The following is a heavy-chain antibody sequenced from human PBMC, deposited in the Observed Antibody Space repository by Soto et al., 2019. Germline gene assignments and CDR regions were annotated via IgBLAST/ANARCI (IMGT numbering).Heavy chain of an antibody. CDR2: ISDSGGTT. D-gene: IGHD1-26*01. J-gene: IGHJ4*02. V-gene: IGHV3-23*01. Sequence: GGSLRLSCAASGFTFSSYAMSWVRQAPGRGLEWVSGISDSGGTTYYADSVKGRFSISRDNSKNTLFLLMNSLGAEDTAVYYCANEGDKWVLLHPYFDYWGQGTLVTVSS. CDR3: ANEGDKWVLLHPYFDY. CDR1: GFTFSSYA.